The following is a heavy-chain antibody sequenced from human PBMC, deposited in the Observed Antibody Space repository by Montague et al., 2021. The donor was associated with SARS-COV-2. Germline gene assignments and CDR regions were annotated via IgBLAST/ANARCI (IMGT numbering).Heavy chain of an antibody. J-gene: IGHJ4*02. D-gene: IGHD3-10*01. V-gene: IGHV4-34*01. CDR3: ARGGSSVWRVTVCAELGY. Sequence: SETLSLTCAVYGGSFSGYYWSWIRQPPEKGLEWIGEINQSGGTNNNPSLTSRVIISVDTSKNQFSLKLTSVTAADTAVYYCARGGSSVWRVTVCAELGYWGQGILVIVSS. CDR2: INQSGGT. CDR1: GGSFSGYY.